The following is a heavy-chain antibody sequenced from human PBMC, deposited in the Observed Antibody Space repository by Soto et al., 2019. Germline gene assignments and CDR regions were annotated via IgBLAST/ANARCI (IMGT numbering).Heavy chain of an antibody. CDR2: IRNKANSYTT. J-gene: IGHJ4*02. V-gene: IGHV3-72*01. Sequence: EVQLVESGGGLVQPGGDLRLSCAASGFTFSDHYMECVRQAPGKGLEWVGRIRNKANSYTTEYGASVKGKFTISRDDSKNSLSLQMNSLKTEDTAVYYCASAWFGELKYFDQWGQGTLVTVSS. D-gene: IGHD3-10*01. CDR3: ASAWFGELKYFDQ. CDR1: GFTFSDHY.